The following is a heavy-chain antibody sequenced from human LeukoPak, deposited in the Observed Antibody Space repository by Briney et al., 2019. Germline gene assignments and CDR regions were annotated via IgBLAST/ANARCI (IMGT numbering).Heavy chain of an antibody. CDR3: TRVSIAWSNLYYDF. CDR2: INPNTGGT. CDR1: GYTFTNYY. V-gene: IGHV1-2*02. J-gene: IGHJ4*02. Sequence: SVKVSCNAPGYTFTNYYIHCVRQAAGQGLEWMGRINPNTGGTIYAQKFQGRVTMTGDTSINTASMGLTSLTSGDTAIYYCTRVSIAWSNLYYDFWGQGTLVTVSS. D-gene: IGHD1-14*01.